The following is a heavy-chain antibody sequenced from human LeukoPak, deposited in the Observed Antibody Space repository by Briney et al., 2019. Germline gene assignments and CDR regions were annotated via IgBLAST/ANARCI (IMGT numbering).Heavy chain of an antibody. CDR3: ARGLVYYGSGPESYFDY. V-gene: IGHV4-4*07. CDR2: IYTSGST. CDR1: GGSISSYY. J-gene: IGHJ4*02. D-gene: IGHD3-10*01. Sequence: PSETLSLTCTVSGGSISSYYWSWIRQPAGKGLEWIGRIYTSGSTNYNPSLKSRVTMSVDTSKNHFSLKLSSVTAADTAVYYCARGLVYYGSGPESYFDYWGQGTLVTVSS.